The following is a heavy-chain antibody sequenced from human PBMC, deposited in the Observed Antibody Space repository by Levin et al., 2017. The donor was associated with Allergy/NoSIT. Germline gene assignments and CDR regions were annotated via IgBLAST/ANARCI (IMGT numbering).Heavy chain of an antibody. J-gene: IGHJ4*02. CDR3: ARQLGNFWSGYYYFDY. CDR1: GFTFSSYE. D-gene: IGHD3-3*01. CDR2: ISSTGSTI. V-gene: IGHV3-48*03. Sequence: SCAASGFTFSSYEMNWVRRAPGKGLEWVSYISSTGSTIYSADSVKGRFTISRDNAKNSLYLHMNSLRAEDTAVYYCARQLGNFWSGYYYFDYWGQGTLVTVSS.